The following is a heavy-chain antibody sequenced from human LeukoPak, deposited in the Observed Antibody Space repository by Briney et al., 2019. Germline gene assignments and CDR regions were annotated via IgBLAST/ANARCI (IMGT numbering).Heavy chain of an antibody. CDR3: ARIAAPGNRRLNF. V-gene: IGHV1-8*01. CDR1: GYTFTTYD. CDR2: MNPNSGNT. Sequence: GASVTVSCKASGYTFTTYDINWVRQAAGQGLEWMGWMNPNSGNTGNAQKFQGRVTMTRNTSISTAYMELTSLTSEDTAVYFCARIAAPGNRRLNFWGQGTLVTVSS. J-gene: IGHJ4*02. D-gene: IGHD6-13*01.